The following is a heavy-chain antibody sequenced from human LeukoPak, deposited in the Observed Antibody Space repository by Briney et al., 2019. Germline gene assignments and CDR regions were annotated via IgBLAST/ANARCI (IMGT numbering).Heavy chain of an antibody. CDR1: GYTFTGYY. CDR2: ISPNSGGT. D-gene: IGHD6-13*01. Sequence: ASVKVSCKASGYTFTGYYMHWVRQAPGQGLEWMGWISPNSGGTNYAQKFQGRVTMTRDTSISTAYMELSSLRSEDTAVYYCARTSSSWGRSFDYWGQGTLVTVSS. CDR3: ARTSSSWGRSFDY. J-gene: IGHJ4*02. V-gene: IGHV1-2*02.